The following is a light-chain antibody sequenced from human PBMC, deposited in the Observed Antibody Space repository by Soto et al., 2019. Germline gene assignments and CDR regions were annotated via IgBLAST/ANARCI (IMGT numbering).Light chain of an antibody. Sequence: EILMTQSPGTLSVSPGEGATLSCRASQSVRSNVAWYQQKPGQAPRLLIYGASTRATGVPARFSGSGSGTEFTLTISSLQSEDFAVYHCQKYNNWPRTFGQGTKV. V-gene: IGKV3-15*01. CDR2: GAS. CDR3: QKYNNWPRT. J-gene: IGKJ1*01. CDR1: QSVRSN.